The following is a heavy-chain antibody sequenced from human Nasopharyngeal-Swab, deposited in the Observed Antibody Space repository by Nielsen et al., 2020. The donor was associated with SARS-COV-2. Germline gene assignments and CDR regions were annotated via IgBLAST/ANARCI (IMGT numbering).Heavy chain of an antibody. CDR3: ARDRITFGGVIVKGDAFDI. Sequence: WIRQPPGKGLEWVAVIWYDGSNKYYADPVKGRFTISRDNSKNTLYLQMNSLRAEDTAVYYCARDRITFGGVIVKGDAFDIWGQGTMVTVSS. V-gene: IGHV3-33*01. D-gene: IGHD3-16*02. CDR2: IWYDGSNK. J-gene: IGHJ3*02.